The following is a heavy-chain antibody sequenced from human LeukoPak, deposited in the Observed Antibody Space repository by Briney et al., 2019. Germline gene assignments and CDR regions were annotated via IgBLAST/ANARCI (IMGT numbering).Heavy chain of an antibody. D-gene: IGHD3-10*01. Sequence: ASVKVSCKASGYTFTDYPMHWVRQAPGQGLEWMGWINAGNGDTKYSQKFQGRVTITRDTSASTAYMELSSLRSEDASVYYCARNMDDSGTPGYWGQGTLVTVSS. J-gene: IGHJ4*02. CDR1: GYTFTDYP. CDR3: ARNMDDSGTPGY. CDR2: INAGNGDT. V-gene: IGHV1-3*01.